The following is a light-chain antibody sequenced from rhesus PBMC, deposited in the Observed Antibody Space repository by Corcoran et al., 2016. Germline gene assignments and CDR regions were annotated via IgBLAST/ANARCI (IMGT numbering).Light chain of an antibody. CDR3: QQHNSHPYS. V-gene: IGKV1-28*02. CDR2: ATS. CDR1: QGLTSY. Sequence: DIQMTQSPSSLSASVGDTVTITCRASQGLTSYLNWFQQKPWKAPKLPIYATSSLESGVPSRFSGSGSGTEFTLTISRLQPEDFATYYGQQHNSHPYSFGQGTKVEIK. J-gene: IGKJ2*01.